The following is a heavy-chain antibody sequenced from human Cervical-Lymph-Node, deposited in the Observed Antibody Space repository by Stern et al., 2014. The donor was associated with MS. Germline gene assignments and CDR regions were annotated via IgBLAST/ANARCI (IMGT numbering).Heavy chain of an antibody. CDR3: TRVQRERRALDHLDP. CDR2: INPNSGTT. D-gene: IGHD1-1*01. J-gene: IGHJ5*02. V-gene: IGHV1-46*03. CDR1: GFTFTTHY. Sequence: HVQPVESGAEVKKPGTSVKVSCEASGFTFTTHYMHWIRQAPGEGLKWVGMINPNSGTTSYARQFQGRVTITRDTSTSTIYMELTGLRSEDTAVYFCTRVQRERRALDHLDPWGQGTLVTVSS.